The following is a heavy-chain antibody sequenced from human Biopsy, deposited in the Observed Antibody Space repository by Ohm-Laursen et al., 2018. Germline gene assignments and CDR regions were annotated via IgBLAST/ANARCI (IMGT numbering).Heavy chain of an antibody. CDR2: IFYSGIT. J-gene: IGHJ5*02. Sequence: TLSLTCPVSGGSVSSNVAYWAWIRQPPGKGLESIGSIFYSGITYYNPSLQSRVTMSEDTSKNQFSLNLTSVTAADTAVYYCARHPTGFWFDPWGQGTLVIVSS. CDR3: ARHPTGFWFDP. CDR1: GGSVSSNVAY. V-gene: IGHV4-39*01.